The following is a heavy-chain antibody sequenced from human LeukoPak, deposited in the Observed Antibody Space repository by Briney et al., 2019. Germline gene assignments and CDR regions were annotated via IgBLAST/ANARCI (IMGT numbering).Heavy chain of an antibody. Sequence: GGSLRLSCAASGFTFSSYGMSWVRQAPGKGLEWVSAISGSGGSTYYADSVKGRFTISRDNSKNTLYLQMNSLRVEDTAVYYCARDPYSGSYGDSYYYYMDVWGKGTTVTISS. CDR2: ISGSGGST. J-gene: IGHJ6*03. CDR1: GFTFSSYG. CDR3: ARDPYSGSYGDSYYYYMDV. V-gene: IGHV3-23*01. D-gene: IGHD1-26*01.